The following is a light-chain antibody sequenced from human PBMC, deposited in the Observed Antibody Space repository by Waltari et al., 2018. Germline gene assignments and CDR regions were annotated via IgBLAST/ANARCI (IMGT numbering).Light chain of an antibody. Sequence: QSALTQPRSVSGSPGQSVTISCTGTSRDLGGYNSVAWYQQDPGKAPKLLIFDVSEWPSGFSHLFSRSKSGNPASLTISGLRAEDEADYHCCSFAAGNTVIFGGGTKLTVV. CDR2: DVS. V-gene: IGLV2-11*01. CDR3: CSFAAGNTVI. CDR1: SRDLGGYNS. J-gene: IGLJ2*01.